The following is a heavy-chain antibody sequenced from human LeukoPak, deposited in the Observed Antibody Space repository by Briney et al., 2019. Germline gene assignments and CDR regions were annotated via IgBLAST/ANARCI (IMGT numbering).Heavy chain of an antibody. J-gene: IGHJ4*02. D-gene: IGHD6-19*01. CDR3: AKDNRRHYTSGPNPDSLH. V-gene: IGHV3-9*01. CDR2: ISWNSGTI. Sequence: GGSLRLSCAVSGFIFKNCGMHWVRQPPGKGLEWFSGISWNSGTIDYVDSVRGRFTISRDNAKNSLYLQMDSLRVEDTAFYYCAKDNRRHYTSGPNPDSLHWGQGALVTVSS. CDR1: GFIFKNCG.